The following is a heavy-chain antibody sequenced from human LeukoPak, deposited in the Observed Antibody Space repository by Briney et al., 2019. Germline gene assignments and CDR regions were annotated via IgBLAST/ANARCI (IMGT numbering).Heavy chain of an antibody. CDR3: ARDTLVYADSPDAFDI. CDR1: GFSFTTYW. V-gene: IGHV3-48*02. J-gene: IGHJ3*02. D-gene: IGHD4-17*01. CDR2: IGSSGSTV. Sequence: GGSLRLSCAASGFSFTTYWMGWVRQAPGKGLEWVSYIGSSGSTVYYADSVKGRFTISRDNAKNSLYLQMNSLRDEDTAVYYCARDTLVYADSPDAFDIWGQGTMVTVSS.